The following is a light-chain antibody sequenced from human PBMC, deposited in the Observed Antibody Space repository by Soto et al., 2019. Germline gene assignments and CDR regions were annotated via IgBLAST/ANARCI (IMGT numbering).Light chain of an antibody. Sequence: EIVMTQSPATLSVSPGERATLSCRASQSISTELPWYQQKPGQPPRLLIYSASTRATGVPARFTGSGSGSEFTLTISGLQSEDFAVYYCQQGHNWPLTFGQGTRLEI. CDR3: QQGHNWPLT. CDR1: QSISTE. V-gene: IGKV3-15*01. CDR2: SAS. J-gene: IGKJ2*01.